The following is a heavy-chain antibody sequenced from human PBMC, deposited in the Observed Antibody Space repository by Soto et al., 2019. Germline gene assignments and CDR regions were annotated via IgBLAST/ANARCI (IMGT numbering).Heavy chain of an antibody. J-gene: IGHJ4*02. D-gene: IGHD3-10*01. CDR1: GYSFTSTG. V-gene: IGHV1-18*01. Sequence: QVQLVQSGAEVKKPGASVKVSCKASGYSFTSTGICWVRQAPGQGPEWMGWTSTFNGEAKYAQKLQGRVTMTTDTSTTTAYMELRSLTSDGTAVYYCARDLDGSGSYFTDYWGQGTLVTVAS. CDR2: TSTFNGEA. CDR3: ARDLDGSGSYFTDY.